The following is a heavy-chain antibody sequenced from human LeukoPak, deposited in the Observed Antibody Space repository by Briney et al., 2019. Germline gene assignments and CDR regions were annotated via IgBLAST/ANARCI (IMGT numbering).Heavy chain of an antibody. CDR1: GFTFRSYA. CDR2: ISNVGTI. D-gene: IGHD3-10*01. Sequence: PGGSLRLSCAASGFTFRSYAMTWVRQAPGKGLEWVSEISNVGTINYADSVKGRFTISRDNPKNTLYLQMNSLRAEDTAVYFCAKRGVVIRVVLVGFHKEAYYFDSWGQGALVTVSS. V-gene: IGHV3-23*01. J-gene: IGHJ4*02. CDR3: AKRGVVIRVVLVGFHKEAYYFDS.